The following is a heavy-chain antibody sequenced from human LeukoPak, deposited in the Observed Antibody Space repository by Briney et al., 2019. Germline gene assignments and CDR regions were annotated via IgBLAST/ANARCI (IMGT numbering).Heavy chain of an antibody. D-gene: IGHD6-13*01. Sequence: GGSLRLSCAASGFTVSSNYMSWVRQAPGKGLEWVSVIYSGGSTYYADSVKGRFTISRHNSKNTLYLQMNSLRAEDTAVYYCASGGGLGSSWYLAYDYWGQGTLVTVSS. CDR3: ASGGGLGSSWYLAYDY. CDR1: GFTVSSNY. J-gene: IGHJ4*02. CDR2: IYSGGST. V-gene: IGHV3-53*04.